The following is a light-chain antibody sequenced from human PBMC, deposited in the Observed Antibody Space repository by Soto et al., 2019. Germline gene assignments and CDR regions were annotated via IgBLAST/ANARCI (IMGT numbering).Light chain of an antibody. CDR1: QSVSSN. CDR2: GAS. J-gene: IGKJ2*01. CDR3: QQYNNWYT. Sequence: EIVLTQSPGTLSLSPGERATPSCRASQSVSSNLAWYQQKPGQAPRLLTYGASTRATGIPARFSGSGSGKEFTLTISSLQSEDFAVYSCQQYNNWYTFGQGTKVDIK. V-gene: IGKV3-15*01.